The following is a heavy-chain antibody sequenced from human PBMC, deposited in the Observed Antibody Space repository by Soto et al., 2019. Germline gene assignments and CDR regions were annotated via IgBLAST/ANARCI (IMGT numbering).Heavy chain of an antibody. V-gene: IGHV1-18*04. Sequence: QVQLVQSGAEVKKPGASVKVSCKASGYNFMRYGFTWVRQAPGQGLEWVGWINVDNGETKYPQKIQGRVTMTTDTSTSTVYMELRSLTSDDTAVYYCARWISGAYSDWFDPWGHGTLVTVSS. CDR1: GYNFMRYG. CDR2: INVDNGET. D-gene: IGHD1-26*01. CDR3: ARWISGAYSDWFDP. J-gene: IGHJ5*02.